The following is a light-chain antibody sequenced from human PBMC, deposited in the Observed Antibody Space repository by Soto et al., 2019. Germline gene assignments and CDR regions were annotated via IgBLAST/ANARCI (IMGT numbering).Light chain of an antibody. V-gene: IGKV3-20*01. CDR1: QSVSSN. Sequence: EIVMSQSPATLSVYPEERDTLSCRASQSVSSNLAWYQQKPGQAPRLLIYGASSRATGIPDRFSGSGSGTDFTLTISRLEPEDFALYYCQQYGGSPRTFGQGTKVDIK. CDR2: GAS. J-gene: IGKJ1*01. CDR3: QQYGGSPRT.